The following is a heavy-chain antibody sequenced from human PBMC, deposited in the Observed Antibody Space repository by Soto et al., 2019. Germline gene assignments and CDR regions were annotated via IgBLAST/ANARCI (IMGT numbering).Heavy chain of an antibody. CDR1: GGSISSSSYY. D-gene: IGHD6-19*01. J-gene: IGHJ4*02. CDR2: IYYSGST. Sequence: SETLSLTCTVSGGSISSSSYYWGWIRQPPGKGLEWIGSIYYSGSTYYNPSLKSRVTISVDTSKNQFPLKLSSVTAADTAVYYCARHTSGWFFDYWGQGTLVTVSS. V-gene: IGHV4-39*01. CDR3: ARHTSGWFFDY.